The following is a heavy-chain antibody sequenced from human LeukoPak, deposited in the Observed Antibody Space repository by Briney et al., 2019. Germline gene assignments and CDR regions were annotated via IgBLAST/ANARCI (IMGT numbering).Heavy chain of an antibody. V-gene: IGHV3-30-3*01. Sequence: GGSLRLSCEPSGFTFSDYAMHWVRQAPGEGLEWLTLISYNVDNKYYADSVKGRLTPSRDNSQNTVYLQTSSLSPEDTAVYFCARDGQWLGRWYSDYWGEGTLVTV. CDR3: ARDGQWLGRWYSDY. J-gene: IGHJ4*02. D-gene: IGHD6-19*01. CDR2: ISYNVDNK. CDR1: GFTFSDYA.